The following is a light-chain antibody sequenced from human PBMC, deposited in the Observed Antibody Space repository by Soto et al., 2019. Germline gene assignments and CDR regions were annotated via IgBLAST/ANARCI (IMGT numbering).Light chain of an antibody. CDR2: DAS. CDR3: QQYDDLPVT. Sequence: DIQMTQSPSSLSASVGDRLTITCQASQDVNHFLNWYQQKPGKAPKLLIYDASNLQTGVPSRFTGSGSGTDFTFTISSLQPEDIATYYCQQYDDLPVTFGPGTKVDIK. CDR1: QDVNHF. V-gene: IGKV1-33*01. J-gene: IGKJ3*01.